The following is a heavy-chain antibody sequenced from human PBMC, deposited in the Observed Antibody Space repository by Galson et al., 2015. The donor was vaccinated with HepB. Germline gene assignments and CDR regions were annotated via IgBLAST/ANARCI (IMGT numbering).Heavy chain of an antibody. CDR1: GFTFSSYA. CDR3: ARYSGSTCSCYDY. J-gene: IGHJ4*02. V-gene: IGHV3-64*01. D-gene: IGHD2-15*01. Sequence: SLRLSCAASGFTFSSYAMHWVRQAPGKGLEYVSAISSNGGGTYYANSVKGRFTISRDNSKNTLYLQMGSLRAEDMAVYYCARYSGSTCSCYDYWGQGTLVTVSS. CDR2: ISSNGGGT.